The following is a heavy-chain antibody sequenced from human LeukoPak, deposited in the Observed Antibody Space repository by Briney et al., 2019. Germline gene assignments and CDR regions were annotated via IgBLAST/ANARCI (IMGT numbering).Heavy chain of an antibody. CDR1: GGSISSYY. D-gene: IGHD3-16*01. J-gene: IGHJ4*02. CDR3: ARVDNDYDYVWGSWVPTYYFDY. V-gene: IGHV4-59*01. Sequence: PSETLSLTCTVSGGSISSYYWSWIRQPPGKGLEWIGYIYYSGSTNYNPSLKSRVTISVDTSKNQFSLKLSSVTAADTAVYYCARVDNDYDYVWGSWVPTYYFDYWGQGTQVTVSS. CDR2: IYYSGST.